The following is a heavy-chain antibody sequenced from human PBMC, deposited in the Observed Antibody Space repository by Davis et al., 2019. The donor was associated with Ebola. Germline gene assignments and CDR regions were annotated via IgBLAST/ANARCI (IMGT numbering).Heavy chain of an antibody. CDR3: ARRSYPDY. D-gene: IGHD1-26*01. Sequence: GGSLRLSCVASEFTFRDYSINWIRQAPGKGLEWMSIISHDGSNRYYADSVKGRFTISRDNSKNTLYLQMNSLRAEDTAVYYCARRSYPDYWGQGTLVTVSS. J-gene: IGHJ4*02. CDR1: EFTFRDYS. V-gene: IGHV3-30*01. CDR2: ISHDGSNR.